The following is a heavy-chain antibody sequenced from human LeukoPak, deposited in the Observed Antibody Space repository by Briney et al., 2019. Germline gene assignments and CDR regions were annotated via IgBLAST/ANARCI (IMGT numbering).Heavy chain of an antibody. CDR3: AKDHYYDSSGKNYFDY. V-gene: IGHV3-30-3*01. D-gene: IGHD3-22*01. CDR2: ISYDGSNK. J-gene: IGHJ4*02. Sequence: GRSLRLSCAASGFTFSSYAMHWVRQAPGKGLEWVAVISYDGSNKYYADSVKGRFTISRDNSKNTLYLQMNSLRAEDTAVYYCAKDHYYDSSGKNYFDYWGQGTLVTVSS. CDR1: GFTFSSYA.